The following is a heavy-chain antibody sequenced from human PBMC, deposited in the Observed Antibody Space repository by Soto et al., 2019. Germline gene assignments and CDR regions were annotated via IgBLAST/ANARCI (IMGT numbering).Heavy chain of an antibody. Sequence: GASVKVSWKASGYTFTSYALHWVRQAPGQRLEWMGWINAGNGNTKYSKKFQGRVTITRDTSASTAYMELSSLRSEDTAAYYCARDSGGMDVWGQGTTVTVSS. CDR1: GYTFTSYA. CDR2: INAGNGNT. CDR3: ARDSGGMDV. J-gene: IGHJ6*02. V-gene: IGHV1-3*01.